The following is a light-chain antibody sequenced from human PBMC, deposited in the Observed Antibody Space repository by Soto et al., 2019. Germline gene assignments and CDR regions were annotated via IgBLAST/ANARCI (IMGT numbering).Light chain of an antibody. Sequence: QPVLTQPASVSGSPGQSITISCAGTSGDIGGYNYVSWYQQHPGKAPKLIIFDVADRPSGVSDRFSGSKSGNTASLTISGLRPGDEADYYCSSFTGSFTHVFGTGTKVTVL. V-gene: IGLV2-14*03. CDR1: SGDIGGYNY. CDR2: DVA. CDR3: SSFTGSFTHV. J-gene: IGLJ1*01.